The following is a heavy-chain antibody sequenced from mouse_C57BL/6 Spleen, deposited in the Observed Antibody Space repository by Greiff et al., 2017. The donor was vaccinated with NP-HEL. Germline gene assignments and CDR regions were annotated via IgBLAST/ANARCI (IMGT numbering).Heavy chain of an antibody. CDR1: GFSLTSYG. CDR2: IWSGGST. Sequence: VKLMESGPGLVQPSQSLSITCTVSGFSLTSYGVHWVRQSPGKGLEWLGVIWSGGSTDYNAAFISRLSISKDNSKSQVFFKMNSLQADDTAIYYCARKGGIITTVVTPYAMDYWGQGTSVTVSS. D-gene: IGHD1-1*01. V-gene: IGHV2-2*01. J-gene: IGHJ4*01. CDR3: ARKGGIITTVVTPYAMDY.